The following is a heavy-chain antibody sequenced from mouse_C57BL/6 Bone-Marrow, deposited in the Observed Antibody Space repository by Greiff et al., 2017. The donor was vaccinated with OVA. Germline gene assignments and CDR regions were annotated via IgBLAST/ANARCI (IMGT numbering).Heavy chain of an antibody. J-gene: IGHJ4*01. CDR3: ARAAIAYDAMDY. CDR1: GFNIKDYY. Sequence: EVKLVESGAELVKPGASVKLSCTASGFNIKDYYMHWVKQRTEQGLEWVGRIDPEDGDTKYASKFQGKATITADTSYNTAYLQLSSLTSEDTAVYDCARAAIAYDAMDYWGQGTSVTVSS. V-gene: IGHV14-2*01. CDR2: IDPEDGDT.